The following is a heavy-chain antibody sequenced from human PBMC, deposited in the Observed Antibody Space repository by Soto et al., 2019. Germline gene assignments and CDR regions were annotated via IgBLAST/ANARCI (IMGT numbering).Heavy chain of an antibody. CDR1: GYGFGTYG. Sequence: QVQLVESGGGVVQPGRSLRLLCTASGYGFGTYGMHWVRQAPGKGLEWVAGISYDGRKTYYADSVKGRLSISRDNSKNNLYLQMNSQRPEDSAMYYCTKQKGGMVMEYIWFGPWGQGTLVTVSS. D-gene: IGHD3-22*01. CDR3: TKQKGGMVMEYIWFGP. V-gene: IGHV3-30*18. J-gene: IGHJ5*02. CDR2: ISYDGRKT.